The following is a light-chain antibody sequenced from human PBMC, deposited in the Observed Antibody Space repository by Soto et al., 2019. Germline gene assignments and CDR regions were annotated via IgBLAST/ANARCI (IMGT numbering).Light chain of an antibody. CDR2: AAS. CDR3: QQSYNRPGYT. V-gene: IGKV1-39*01. Sequence: DIQMTQSPSSLSASVGDRVTITCRASQSISSYLNWYQQKPGKAPKLLIYAASSLQSGVPSRFSGSGSGTDFTLTISSLQPEDFATYYCQQSYNRPGYTFGQGTKLEIK. J-gene: IGKJ2*01. CDR1: QSISSY.